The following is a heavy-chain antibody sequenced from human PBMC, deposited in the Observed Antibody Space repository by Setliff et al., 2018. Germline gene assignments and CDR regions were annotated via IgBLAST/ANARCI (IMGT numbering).Heavy chain of an antibody. CDR2: IKQDGSEK. D-gene: IGHD1-26*01. Sequence: ESLKISCAASGFTFSSYWMSWVRQAPGKGLEWVANIKQDGSEKYYVDSVKGRFTISRDNAKNSLYLQMNSLRAEDTAVYYCARDRGADSGSYAEYFQHWGQGTLVTVSS. J-gene: IGHJ1*01. CDR3: ARDRGADSGSYAEYFQH. CDR1: GFTFSSYW. V-gene: IGHV3-7*03.